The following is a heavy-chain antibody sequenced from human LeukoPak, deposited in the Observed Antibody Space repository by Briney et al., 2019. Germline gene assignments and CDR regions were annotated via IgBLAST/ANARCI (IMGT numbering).Heavy chain of an antibody. CDR1: GFTFSSYA. J-gene: IGHJ4*02. CDR2: ISGSGGST. V-gene: IGHV3-23*01. D-gene: IGHD3-22*01. CDR3: AKDSLHYYDSSGYPDY. Sequence: QSGGSLRLSCAASGFTFSSYAMSWVRQAPGKGLEWVSAISGSGGSTYYADSVKGRFTISRDNSKNTLYLQMNSLRAEDTAVYYCAKDSLHYYDSSGYPDYWGQGTLVTVSS.